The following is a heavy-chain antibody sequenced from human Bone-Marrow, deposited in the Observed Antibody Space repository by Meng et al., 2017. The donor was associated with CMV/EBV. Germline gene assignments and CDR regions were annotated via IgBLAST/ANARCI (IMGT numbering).Heavy chain of an antibody. J-gene: IGHJ4*02. CDR1: GYTFTSYY. D-gene: IGHD6-6*01. V-gene: IGHV1-69*10. CDR3: ARGVAARPRFDY. Sequence: SVKVSCKASGYTFTSYYMHWVRQAPGQGLEWMGGIIPILGIANYAQKFQGRVTITADKSTSTAYMELSSLRSEDTAVYYCARGVAARPRFDYWGQGTLVTVSS. CDR2: IIPILGIA.